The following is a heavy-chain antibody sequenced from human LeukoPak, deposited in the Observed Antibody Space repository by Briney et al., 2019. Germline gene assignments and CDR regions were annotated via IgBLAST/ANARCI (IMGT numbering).Heavy chain of an antibody. V-gene: IGHV3-23*01. CDR2: ISGSGGST. Sequence: GGSLRLSCAASGFTFSSYAMSWVRQAPGKGLEWVSAISGSGGSTYYADSVKGRFTISRDNSKSTLYLQMNSLRAEDTAVYYCAKDLEYSSSWAPYYYYYGMDVWGQGTTVTVSS. CDR1: GFTFSSYA. CDR3: AKDLEYSSSWAPYYYYYGMDV. D-gene: IGHD6-13*01. J-gene: IGHJ6*02.